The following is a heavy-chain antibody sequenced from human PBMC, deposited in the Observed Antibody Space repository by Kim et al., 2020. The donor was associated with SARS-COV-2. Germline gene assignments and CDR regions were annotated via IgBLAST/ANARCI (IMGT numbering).Heavy chain of an antibody. CDR3: AKVGKWELLDY. CDR2: T. V-gene: IGHV3-23*01. D-gene: IGHD1-26*01. Sequence: TYYADIVKGRFTSSRDNFKNTLYLQKNSLRAEDTAVYYCAKVGKWELLDYWGQGTLVTVSS. J-gene: IGHJ4*02.